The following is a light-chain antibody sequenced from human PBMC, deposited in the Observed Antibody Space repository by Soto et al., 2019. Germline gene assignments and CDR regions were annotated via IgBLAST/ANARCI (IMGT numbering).Light chain of an antibody. Sequence: DIQMTQSPSSLSASVGERVTITCRASQGISKYLAWYQQKPGEVPKLLIYAASTLQSGVPSRFSGSGSGTEFTLTISSLQPEDVATYYCQKCDSAPWTFGQGTKVDIK. V-gene: IGKV1-27*01. CDR3: QKCDSAPWT. CDR1: QGISKY. CDR2: AAS. J-gene: IGKJ1*01.